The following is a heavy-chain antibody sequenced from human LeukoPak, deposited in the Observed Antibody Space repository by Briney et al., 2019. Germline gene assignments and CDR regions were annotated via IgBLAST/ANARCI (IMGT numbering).Heavy chain of an antibody. CDR2: IRYSGSTK. CDR3: ASASARPGWFDP. D-gene: IGHD6-6*01. J-gene: IGHJ5*02. Sequence: PGGSLRLSCAASGFTFSNYYMHWIRQAPGKGLEWVAYIRYSGSTKYYADSVKGRFTISRDNAKNSLYLLMNSLRAEDTAVYYCASASARPGWFDPWGQGTRVTVSS. CDR1: GFTFSNYY. V-gene: IGHV3-11*01.